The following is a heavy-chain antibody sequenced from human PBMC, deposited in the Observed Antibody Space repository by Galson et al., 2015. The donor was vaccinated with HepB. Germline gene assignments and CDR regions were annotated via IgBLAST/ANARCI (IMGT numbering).Heavy chain of an antibody. Sequence: PVKVSCKASGYTFTNYYFHWVRQAPGQGPEWMAWINASSGATSYAQKFQGRVTVTRDTSISTAYMELSSLTSDDTAVYYCARDSITMPGLSFDYWGQGTLVTVSS. V-gene: IGHV1-2*02. CDR2: INASSGAT. J-gene: IGHJ4*02. CDR3: ARDSITMPGLSFDY. CDR1: GYTFTNYY. D-gene: IGHD6-19*01.